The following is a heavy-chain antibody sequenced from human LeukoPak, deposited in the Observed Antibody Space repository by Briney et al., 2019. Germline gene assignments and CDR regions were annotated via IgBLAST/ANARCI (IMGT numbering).Heavy chain of an antibody. V-gene: IGHV4-39*01. Sequence: KPSETLSLXCTVSGGSISSSSYYWGWIRQPPGKGLEWIGSIYYSGSTYYNPSLKSRVTISVDTSKNQFSLKLSSVTAADTAVYYCARGIANVYYYSYYFDYWGQGTLVTVSS. D-gene: IGHD3-16*01. CDR2: IYYSGST. J-gene: IGHJ4*02. CDR3: ARGIANVYYYSYYFDY. CDR1: GGSISSSSYY.